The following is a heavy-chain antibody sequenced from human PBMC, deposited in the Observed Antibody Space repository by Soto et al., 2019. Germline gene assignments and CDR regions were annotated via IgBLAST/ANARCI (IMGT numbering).Heavy chain of an antibody. J-gene: IGHJ5*02. CDR1: GGSISSYY. D-gene: IGHD2-2*01. CDR2: IYYSGST. CDR3: ARGGGVVVPAASFDP. V-gene: IGHV4-59*01. Sequence: TLSLTCTVSGGSISSYYWSWIRQPPGKGLEWIGYIYYSGSTNYNPSLKSRVTISVDTSKNQFSLKLSSVTAADTAVYYCARGGGVVVPAASFDPWGQGALVTVSS.